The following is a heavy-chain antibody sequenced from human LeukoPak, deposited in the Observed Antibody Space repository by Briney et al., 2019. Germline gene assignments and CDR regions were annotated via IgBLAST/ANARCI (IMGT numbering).Heavy chain of an antibody. V-gene: IGHV4-59*08. Sequence: SETLSLTCTVSGGSMNENYWAWIRQPPGKRLEWIGYVHSSGGTKYNPSLKSRVTVSIDMSKNQFSLNLRSVSAADTAVYYCARQFSCGWEDHFDYWGQGALVTVSS. CDR2: VHSSGGT. CDR3: ARQFSCGWEDHFDY. CDR1: GGSMNENY. J-gene: IGHJ4*02. D-gene: IGHD6-19*01.